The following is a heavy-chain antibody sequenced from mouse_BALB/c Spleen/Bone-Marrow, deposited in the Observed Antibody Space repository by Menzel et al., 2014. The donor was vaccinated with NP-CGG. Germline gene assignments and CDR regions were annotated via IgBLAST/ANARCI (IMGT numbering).Heavy chain of an antibody. CDR1: GFTFSGFG. V-gene: IGHV5-17*02. J-gene: IGHJ1*01. Sequence: EVKLVESGGGLVQPGGSRKLSCAASGFTFSGFGMHWVRQAPEKGLEWVAYISRGSSTIYYAETVKGRFTISRDNPKKSLLLQMTSLRTEDTAMYYWASSGITTGSYWYFDIWGAGTTVTVSS. CDR2: ISRGSSTI. D-gene: IGHD1-1*01. CDR3: ASSGITTGSYWYFDI.